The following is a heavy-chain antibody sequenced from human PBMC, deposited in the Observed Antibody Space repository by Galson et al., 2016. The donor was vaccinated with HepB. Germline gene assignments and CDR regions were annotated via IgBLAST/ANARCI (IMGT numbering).Heavy chain of an antibody. CDR1: GFIVSDYW. CDR3: AAHKRQRVSDYEDY. D-gene: IGHD6-25*01. CDR2: ISPDGTST. Sequence: SLRLSCAASGFIVSDYWVHWVGQPPGKGLVWVSRISPDGTSTAYADSVKGRFTISRDNAKNTLYLQMNSLRAEDTAVYFCAAHKRQRVSDYEDYWGQGILVSVSS. V-gene: IGHV3-74*01. J-gene: IGHJ4*02.